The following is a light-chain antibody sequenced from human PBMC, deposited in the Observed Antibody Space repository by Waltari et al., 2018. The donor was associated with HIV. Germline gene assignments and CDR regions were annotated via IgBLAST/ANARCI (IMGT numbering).Light chain of an antibody. Sequence: QSALTQPASVSGSPGQSITISCTGTSSDFGYYNSVSWYQHHPGKAPKVMIYEVSNRPSKSGNTASLTISGLQAEDEADYFCTSYISSSSPVFGGGTKLTVL. CDR1: SSDFGYYNS. CDR2: EVS. V-gene: IGLV2-14*01. J-gene: IGLJ3*02. CDR3: TSYISSSSPV.